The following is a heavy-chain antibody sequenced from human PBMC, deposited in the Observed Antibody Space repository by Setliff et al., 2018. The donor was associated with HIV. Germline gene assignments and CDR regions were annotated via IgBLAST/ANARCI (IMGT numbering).Heavy chain of an antibody. CDR3: ATLDHSGGNFLAY. V-gene: IGHV4-39*07. Sequence: LSLTCTVSGGSISSSSYYWGWIRQPPGKGLEWVGSIYYSGSTIYNPSLKSRITISLDTSKEQFSLELSSATAADTAVYYCATLDHSGGNFLAYWGQGSLVTVS. CDR1: GGSISSSSYY. J-gene: IGHJ4*02. D-gene: IGHD2-21*02. CDR2: IYYSGST.